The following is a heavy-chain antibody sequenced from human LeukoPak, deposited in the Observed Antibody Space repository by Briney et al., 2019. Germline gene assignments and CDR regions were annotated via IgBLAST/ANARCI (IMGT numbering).Heavy chain of an antibody. CDR3: AREAGQEQQLAGRTPPYFDY. D-gene: IGHD6-13*01. CDR1: GGSISSYY. V-gene: IGHV4-59*01. Sequence: SETLSLTCTVSGGSISSYYWSWIRQPPGKGLEWIAYIYYSGSTNYNPSLKSRVTISVDTSKNQFSLKLSSVTAADTAVYYCAREAGQEQQLAGRTPPYFDYWGQGTLVTVSS. CDR2: IYYSGST. J-gene: IGHJ4*02.